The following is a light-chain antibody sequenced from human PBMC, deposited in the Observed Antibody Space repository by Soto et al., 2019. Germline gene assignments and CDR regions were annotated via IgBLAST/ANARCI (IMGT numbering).Light chain of an antibody. CDR2: WAS. J-gene: IGKJ4*01. V-gene: IGKV4-1*01. CDR1: QSVLFSANNKNY. Sequence: DVVVTQSPDSLAVSLGERATINCKSSQSVLFSANNKNYLAWYQQKPGQPTKLLIHWASIRAAGVPDRFSGSGSGTDFPLTISSLQAEYAARYYFQQYYFTPLIFGGGTKVEI. CDR3: QQYYFTPLI.